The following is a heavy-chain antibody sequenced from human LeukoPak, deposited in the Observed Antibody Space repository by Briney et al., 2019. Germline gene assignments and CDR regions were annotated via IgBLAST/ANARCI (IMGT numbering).Heavy chain of an antibody. CDR1: GFTFSSYD. J-gene: IGHJ4*02. CDR2: ISSTGTTI. Sequence: PGGSLRLSCAASGFTFSSYDMNWVRQAPGKGLEWVSYISSTGTTIYYADSVKGRFTISRVNAKNSLYLQMNSLRAEDTAVYYCARAWFEFDYWGQGTLVTVSS. CDR3: ARAWFEFDY. V-gene: IGHV3-48*03. D-gene: IGHD3-9*01.